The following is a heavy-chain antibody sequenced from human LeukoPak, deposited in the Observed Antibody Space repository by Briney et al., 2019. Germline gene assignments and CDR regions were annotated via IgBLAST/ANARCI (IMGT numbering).Heavy chain of an antibody. J-gene: IGHJ4*02. D-gene: IGHD1-26*01. CDR2: INTDGSST. CDR1: VFPFSNYW. V-gene: IGHV3-74*01. CDR3: PAAIVETGGFDY. Sequence: GGSLRLSCAASVFPFSNYWMHWVRQAPGEGLVWVSRINTDGSSTGYADSVKGRFTISRDNSTNTLCLQIRTLRAEDTGVYYSPAAIVETGGFDYWGQGTLVTVSP.